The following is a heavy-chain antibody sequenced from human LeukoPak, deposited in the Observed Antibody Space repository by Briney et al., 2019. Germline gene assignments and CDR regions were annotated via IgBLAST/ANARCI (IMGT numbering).Heavy chain of an antibody. CDR1: GFTFSNYA. CDR3: ARGISSSGWLDY. J-gene: IGHJ4*02. Sequence: GESLRLSCAASGFTFSNYAMHWVRQAPGKGLEYVSAISSNGGSTYYANSVKGRFTISRDNSKNTLYLQMGSLRAEDTAVYYCARGISSSGWLDYWGQGTLVTVSS. V-gene: IGHV3-64*01. CDR2: ISSNGGST. D-gene: IGHD6-19*01.